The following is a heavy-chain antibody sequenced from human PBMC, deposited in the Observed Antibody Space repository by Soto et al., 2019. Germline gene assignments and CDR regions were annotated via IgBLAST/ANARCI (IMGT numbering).Heavy chain of an antibody. CDR3: VRPPDYDSNYDMDV. V-gene: IGHV3-73*02. CDR1: GFIFSGSA. Sequence: EVQLVESGGGLVQPGGSLKLSCAASGFIFSGSAMHWVRQASGKGLEWVGRIRSEANSYATAYAASVKGRFTISREDSKNTAYLQMNTLKTEDTAVYYCVRPPDYDSNYDMDVWGQGTTVTVSS. J-gene: IGHJ6*02. CDR2: IRSEANSYAT. D-gene: IGHD4-17*01.